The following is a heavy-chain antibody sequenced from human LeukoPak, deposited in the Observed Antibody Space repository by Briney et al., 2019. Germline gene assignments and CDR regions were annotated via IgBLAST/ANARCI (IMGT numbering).Heavy chain of an antibody. Sequence: GESLKISCKASGFRFARYWIGWARQIPGKGLEWMGIIYPADSDTRYSPSFQGQVTISADQSTTTAYLQWSSLKASDTAMYYCASLAYDGDAFDIWGQGTMVTVSS. V-gene: IGHV5-51*01. CDR3: ASLAYDGDAFDI. J-gene: IGHJ3*02. D-gene: IGHD3-22*01. CDR2: IYPADSDT. CDR1: GFRFARYW.